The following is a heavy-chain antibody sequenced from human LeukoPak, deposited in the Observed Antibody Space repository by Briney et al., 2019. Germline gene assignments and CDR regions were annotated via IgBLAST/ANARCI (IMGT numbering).Heavy chain of an antibody. D-gene: IGHD6-19*01. V-gene: IGHV4-59*02. CDR2: IHYSGNT. Sequence: WETLSLTCTVSGGSVSSYYWSWIRQPPGKGLEWIGYIHYSGNTDYNPSLKSRVTISVDTSENQFSLKMNSVTAADTAIYYCARVQWLPLDVFNFWGQGTMVTVSS. CDR1: GGSVSSYY. J-gene: IGHJ3*01. CDR3: ARVQWLPLDVFNF.